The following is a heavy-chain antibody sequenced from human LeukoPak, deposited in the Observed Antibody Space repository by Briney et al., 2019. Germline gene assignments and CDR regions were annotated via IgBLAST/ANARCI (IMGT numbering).Heavy chain of an antibody. CDR2: IYYSGST. V-gene: IGHV4-59*08. D-gene: IGHD3-10*01. CDR1: GGSISSYY. CDR3: ARQGGGYGSGSYGLGYYYYGMDV. Sequence: PSETLSLTCTVSGGSISSYYWSWIRQPPGKGLEWIGYIYYSGSTTYNPSLKSRVTISVDTSKNQFSLKLSSVTAADTAVYYCARQGGGYGSGSYGLGYYYYGMDVWGQGTTVTVSS. J-gene: IGHJ6*02.